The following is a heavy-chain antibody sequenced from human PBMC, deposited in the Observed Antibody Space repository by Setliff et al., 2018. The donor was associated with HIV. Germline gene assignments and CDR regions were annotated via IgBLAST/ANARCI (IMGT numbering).Heavy chain of an antibody. Sequence: ASVKVSCKASGYTSVNYDINWVRQATGQGLEWLGWMNPNRGHSDTAPKFQGRVTMTTDTSTRTAYMELRSLRSDDTAVYYCARGVGSSWFDSWGQGTLVTVSS. D-gene: IGHD1-26*01. CDR3: ARGVGSSWFDS. CDR1: GYTSVNYD. V-gene: IGHV1-8*02. J-gene: IGHJ5*01. CDR2: MNPNRGHS.